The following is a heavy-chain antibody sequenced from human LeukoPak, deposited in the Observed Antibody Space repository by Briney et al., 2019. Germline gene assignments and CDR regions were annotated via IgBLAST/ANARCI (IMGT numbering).Heavy chain of an antibody. CDR2: IYSDGNS. CDR3: ARVASDP. J-gene: IGHJ5*02. CDR1: GFTVSSSY. V-gene: IGHV3-66*01. Sequence: GGSLRLSCAASGFTVSSSYMSWVRQAPGKGLEWVSIIYSDGNSIHADSVKGRFTTSRDNSKNTLYLQMNSLRGEDTAVYYCARVASDPWGQGTLVTVSS.